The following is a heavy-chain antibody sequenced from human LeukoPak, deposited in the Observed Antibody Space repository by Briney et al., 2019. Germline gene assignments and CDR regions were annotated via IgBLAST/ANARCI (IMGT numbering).Heavy chain of an antibody. V-gene: IGHV4-59*08. CDR1: GGSISSYY. D-gene: IGHD4-11*01. CDR3: ARTIYDYNNYRYSYGMDV. CDR2: IYYSWST. Sequence: SETLSLTCTVSGGSISSYYWSWIRQPPGKGLEWIGDIYYSWSTNYNPSLKSRVTISVDQPKNQSHLKLSSVTAADTAVYYCARTIYDYNNYRYSYGMDVWGQGTTVTVYS. J-gene: IGHJ6*02.